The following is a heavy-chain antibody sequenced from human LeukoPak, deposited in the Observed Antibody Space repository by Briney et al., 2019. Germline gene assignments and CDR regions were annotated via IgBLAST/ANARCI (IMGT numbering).Heavy chain of an antibody. CDR2: ISGSGGST. Sequence: GGSLRLSCAASGFTFSSYAMSWVRQAPGKGLEWVSAISGSGGSTYYADSVKGRFTISRDNSKNTLYLQMNSLRAEDTAVYYCANGDYGDYEGYFDYWGQGTLVTVSS. V-gene: IGHV3-23*01. CDR1: GFTFSSYA. CDR3: ANGDYGDYEGYFDY. J-gene: IGHJ4*02. D-gene: IGHD4-17*01.